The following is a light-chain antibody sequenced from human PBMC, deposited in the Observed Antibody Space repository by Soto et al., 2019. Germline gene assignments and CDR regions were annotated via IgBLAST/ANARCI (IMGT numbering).Light chain of an antibody. CDR2: EVT. CDR1: GTDVGTYNF. CDR3: SSYTSSRAYV. V-gene: IGLV2-14*01. J-gene: IGLJ1*01. Sequence: QSALTQPASVSGSPGQSITISCTGSGTDVGTYNFVSWFQRHPGKAPQLIIYEVTEQPSGVSPRFSGSKSVNTASLTISGLQAEDEADYYCSSYTSSRAYVFGIGTKVTVL.